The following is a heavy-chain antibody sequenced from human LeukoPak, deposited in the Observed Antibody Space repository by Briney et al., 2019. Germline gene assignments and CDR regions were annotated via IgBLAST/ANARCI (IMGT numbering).Heavy chain of an antibody. J-gene: IGHJ5*02. V-gene: IGHV1-2*02. Sequence: ASVKVSCKASGYIFTGYYMHWVRQAPGQGLERMGWINPDTGGTNSAQKFQGRVTMTRDTSISTAYMELSSLRSDDTAVYYCARAPVAGRGNWFDPWGQGTLVTVSS. CDR1: GYIFTGYY. CDR2: INPDTGGT. CDR3: ARAPVAGRGNWFDP. D-gene: IGHD6-19*01.